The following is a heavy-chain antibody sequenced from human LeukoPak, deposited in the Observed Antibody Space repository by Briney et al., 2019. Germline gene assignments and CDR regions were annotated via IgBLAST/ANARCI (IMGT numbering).Heavy chain of an antibody. V-gene: IGHV3-15*01. CDR3: TTDFVAGTFDY. J-gene: IGHJ4*02. CDR2: IKSKTDGGTT. D-gene: IGHD6-19*01. Sequence: LTCTVSGGSISSYYWSWIRQPPGKGLEWVGRIKSKTDGGTTDYAAPVKGRFTISRDDSKNTLYLQMNSLKTEDTAVYYCTTDFVAGTFDYWGQGTLVTVSS. CDR1: GGSISSYY.